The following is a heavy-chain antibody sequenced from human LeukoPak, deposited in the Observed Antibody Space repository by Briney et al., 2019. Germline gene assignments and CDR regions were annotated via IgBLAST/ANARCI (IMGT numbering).Heavy chain of an antibody. CDR3: ARTPGIAVAGTGGYYYYGMDV. CDR1: GGPFSGYY. V-gene: IGHV4-34*01. CDR2: INHSGST. D-gene: IGHD6-19*01. J-gene: IGHJ6*02. Sequence: PSETLSLTCAVYGGPFSGYYWSWIRQPPGKGLEWIGEINHSGSTNYNPSLKSRVTISVDTSKNQFSLKLSSVTAADTAVYYCARTPGIAVAGTGGYYYYGMDVWGQGTTVTVSS.